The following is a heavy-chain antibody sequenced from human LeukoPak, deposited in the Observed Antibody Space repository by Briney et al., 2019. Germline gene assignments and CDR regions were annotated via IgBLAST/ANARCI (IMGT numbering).Heavy chain of an antibody. V-gene: IGHV3-30*02. CDR2: IRYDGSNK. Sequence: GGALRLSCAASGFTFSSYGMHWVRQAPGKGLEWVAFIRYDGSNKYYADSVKGRFTISRDNSKNTLYLQMNSLRAEDTAVYYCARVYDSSGYHLIHFDYWGQGTLVTVSS. CDR3: ARVYDSSGYHLIHFDY. D-gene: IGHD3-22*01. J-gene: IGHJ4*02. CDR1: GFTFSSYG.